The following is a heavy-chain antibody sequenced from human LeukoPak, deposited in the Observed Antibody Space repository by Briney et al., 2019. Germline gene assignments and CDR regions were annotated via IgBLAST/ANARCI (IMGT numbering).Heavy chain of an antibody. CDR2: IFSGST. J-gene: IGHJ4*02. CDR1: GDSIGSSSYY. CDR3: ARQGERPGISAY. Sequence: SETLSLTCIVSGDSIGSSSYYWGWVRQPPGKGLEWIGSIFSGSTYYNPSLKSRVTISLNTSKNQLSLNLSSVTAADTAVYYCARQGERPGISAYWGQGTLVTVSS. V-gene: IGHV4-39*01. D-gene: IGHD1-26*01.